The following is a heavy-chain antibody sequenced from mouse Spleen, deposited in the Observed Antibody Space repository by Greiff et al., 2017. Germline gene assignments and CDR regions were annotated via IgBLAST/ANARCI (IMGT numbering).Heavy chain of an antibody. CDR1: GYAFSSYW. CDR3: ARSRIYDGYSSWFAY. D-gene: IGHD2-3*01. CDR2: IYPGDGDT. V-gene: IGHV1-80*01. J-gene: IGHJ3*01. Sequence: QVQLQQSGAELVKPGASVKISCKASGYAFSSYWMNWVKQRPGKGLEWIGQIYPGDGDTNYNGKFKGKATLTADKSSSTAYMQLSSLTSEDSAVYFCARSRIYDGYSSWFAYWGQGTLVTVSA.